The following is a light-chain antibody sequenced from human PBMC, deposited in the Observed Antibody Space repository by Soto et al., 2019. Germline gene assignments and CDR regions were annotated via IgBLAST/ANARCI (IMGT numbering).Light chain of an antibody. CDR1: SSDVGGYNY. Sequence: QSVLTQPPSASGSPGQSVTISCTGTSSDVGGYNYVSWYQQHPGKAPKLIISEVSKRPSGVPDRFSGSKSGNTASLTVSGLQAEDEADYYCSSYAGSSNNLYVFGTGTKVTVL. CDR2: EVS. CDR3: SSYAGSSNNLYV. J-gene: IGLJ1*01. V-gene: IGLV2-8*01.